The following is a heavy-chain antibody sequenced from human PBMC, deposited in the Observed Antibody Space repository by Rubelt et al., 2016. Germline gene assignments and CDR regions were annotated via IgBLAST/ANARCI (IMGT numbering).Heavy chain of an antibody. D-gene: IGHD2-2*01. J-gene: IGHJ4*02. CDR2: MSYSGTT. Sequence: QVQLQESGPGLVKPSETLSLTCTVSGDSISSYSWSWIRQPPGKGLEWIGSMSYSGTTYNNPSLKSRVTMSADTSKNQFSLNLTSVTASDTAGDYCARTQSLKNVVAPAAYVDYWGQGALVTVSS. CDR3: ARTQSLKNVVAPAAYVDY. CDR1: GDSISSYS. V-gene: IGHV4-59*04.